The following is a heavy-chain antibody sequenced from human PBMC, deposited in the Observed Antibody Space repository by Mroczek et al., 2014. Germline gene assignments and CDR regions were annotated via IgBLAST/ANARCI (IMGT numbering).Heavy chain of an antibody. CDR1: GFSLSTSGVG. CDR3: AHSGGDCSGGSCYFFSPFY. CDR2: IYWNDDK. J-gene: IGHJ4*02. D-gene: IGHD2-15*01. V-gene: IGHV2-5*01. Sequence: QVTLKESGPTLVKPTQTLTLTCTFSGFSLSTSGVGVGWIRQPPGKALEWLALIYWNDDKRYSPSLKSRLTITKDTSKNQVVLTMTNMDPVDTATYYCAHSGGDCSGGSCYFFSPFYWGQGTLVTVSS.